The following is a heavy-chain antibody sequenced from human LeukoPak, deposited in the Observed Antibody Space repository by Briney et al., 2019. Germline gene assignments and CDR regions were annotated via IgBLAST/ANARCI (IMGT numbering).Heavy chain of an antibody. V-gene: IGHV3-64*01. Sequence: GGSLRLSCAASGFTFSSYAMRWVRQAPGKGLEYVSAISSNGGSTYYANSVKGRFTISRDNSKNTLYLQMGSLRAEDMAVYYCARTATSWIPYYFDYWGQGTLVTVSS. D-gene: IGHD5-18*01. CDR1: GFTFSSYA. CDR3: ARTATSWIPYYFDY. CDR2: ISSNGGST. J-gene: IGHJ4*02.